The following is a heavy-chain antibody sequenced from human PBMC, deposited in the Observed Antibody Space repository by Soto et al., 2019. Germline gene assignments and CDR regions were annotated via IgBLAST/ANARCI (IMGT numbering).Heavy chain of an antibody. CDR1: GGSISSYY. V-gene: IGHV4-59*01. D-gene: IGHD3-22*01. CDR2: IYYSGST. Sequence: SETLSLTCTVSGGSISSYYWSWIRQPPGKGLEWIGYIYYSGSTNYNPSLKSRVTILVDTSKNQFSLKLSSVTAADTAVYYCAKAASYYDINWFDPWGQGTLVTVSS. J-gene: IGHJ5*02. CDR3: AKAASYYDINWFDP.